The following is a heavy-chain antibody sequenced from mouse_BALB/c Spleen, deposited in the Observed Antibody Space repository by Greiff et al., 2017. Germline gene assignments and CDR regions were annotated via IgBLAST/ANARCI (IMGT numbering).Heavy chain of an antibody. V-gene: IGHV1-14*01. CDR1: GYTFTSYV. CDR3: ARRSPYYYGSSYWYFDV. CDR2: INPYNDGT. Sequence: VQLKQSGPELVKPGASVKMSCKASGYTFTSYVMHWVKQKPGQGLEWIGYINPYNDGTKYNEKFKGKATLTSDKSSSTAYMELSSLTSEDSAVYYCARRSPYYYGSSYWYFDVWGAGTTVTVSS. J-gene: IGHJ1*01. D-gene: IGHD1-1*01.